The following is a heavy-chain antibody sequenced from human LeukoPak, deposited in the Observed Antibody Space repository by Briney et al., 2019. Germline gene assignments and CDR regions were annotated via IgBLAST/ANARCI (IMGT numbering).Heavy chain of an antibody. J-gene: IGHJ6*03. V-gene: IGHV4-34*01. D-gene: IGHD3-22*01. CDR3: ARRGYYDSSGYYLYYYYYMDV. CDR2: INHSGST. Sequence: SETLSLTCAVYGGSFSGYYWSWIRQPPGKGLEWIGEINHSGSTNYNPSLKSRVTISVDTSKNQFSLKLSSVTAADTAVYYCARRGYYDSSGYYLYYYYYMDVWGKGTTVTISS. CDR1: GGSFSGYY.